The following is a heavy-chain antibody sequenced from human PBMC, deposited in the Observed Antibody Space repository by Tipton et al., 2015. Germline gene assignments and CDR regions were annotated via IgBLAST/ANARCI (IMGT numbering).Heavy chain of an antibody. D-gene: IGHD3-3*01. V-gene: IGHV4-61*02. CDR2: IYTSGST. CDR1: GGSISSGSYY. J-gene: IGHJ4*02. Sequence: TLSLTCTVSGGSISSGSYYWSWIRQPAGKGLEWIGRIYTSGSTNYNPPLKSRVTISVDTSKNQFPLKLSSVPAADTAVYYCARESLLNYDFGYWGQGTLVTVSS. CDR3: ARESLLNYDFGY.